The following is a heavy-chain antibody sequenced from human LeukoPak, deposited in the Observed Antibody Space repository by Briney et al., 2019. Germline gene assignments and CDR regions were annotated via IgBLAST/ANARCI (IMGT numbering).Heavy chain of an antibody. Sequence: PGGSLSLSCAAAVFTFSSYAMHWVRQAAGKGLEWVTLISYDGSKKLYSDSVKGRFTISRDNSNSTLYLQMTSLTTDDTGLYYCARDSGDLPDNVDTPGSWGQGTLVTVSS. CDR3: ARDSGDLPDNVDTPGS. CDR2: ISYDGSKK. V-gene: IGHV3-30*04. CDR1: VFTFSSYA. J-gene: IGHJ5*02. D-gene: IGHD3-10*01.